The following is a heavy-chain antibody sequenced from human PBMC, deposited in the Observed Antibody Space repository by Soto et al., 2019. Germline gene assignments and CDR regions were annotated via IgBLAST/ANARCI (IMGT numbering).Heavy chain of an antibody. J-gene: IGHJ6*02. Sequence: QVQLVESGGDVVQPGRSLKLSCVASGFTFSNFGMHWVRQAPGKGLEWVAALAYEGSHKYYADSVKGRITISRDNSKDTLYLQINSVTVADTAVYFCAGDLSPNCNYGSPPIYAIDVWGQGTTVTVSS. D-gene: IGHD1-7*01. V-gene: IGHV3-30*03. CDR1: GFTFSNFG. CDR2: LAYEGSHK. CDR3: AGDLSPNCNYGSPPIYAIDV.